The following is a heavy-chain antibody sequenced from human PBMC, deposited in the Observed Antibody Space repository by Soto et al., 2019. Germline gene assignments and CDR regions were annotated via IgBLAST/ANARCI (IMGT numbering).Heavy chain of an antibody. CDR1: GYSFTSHW. Sequence: PGESLKISCKGSGYSFTSHWISWVRQITGKGLEWMGRIDPSDSYTNYSPSFQGHVAISADKSISTAYLQWSSLKASDTAMYYCARHTSYSSSWSLWYFQHWGQGTLVTVSS. D-gene: IGHD6-13*01. CDR2: IDPSDSYT. J-gene: IGHJ1*01. CDR3: ARHTSYSSSWSLWYFQH. V-gene: IGHV5-10-1*01.